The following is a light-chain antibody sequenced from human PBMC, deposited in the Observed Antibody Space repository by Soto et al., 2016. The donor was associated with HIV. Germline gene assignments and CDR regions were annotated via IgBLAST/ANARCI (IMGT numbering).Light chain of an antibody. CDR1: DIGSKS. CDR2: DDD. Sequence: SYELPQPPSVSVAPGKTARITCGGNDIGSKSVHWYQQKPGQAPVLVVYDDDDRPSRIPERFSGSSSGNTATLTISRVEIGDEADYYCQVWDSSSDHWVFGGGTKLTVL. J-gene: IGLJ3*02. CDR3: QVWDSSSDHWV. V-gene: IGLV3-21*03.